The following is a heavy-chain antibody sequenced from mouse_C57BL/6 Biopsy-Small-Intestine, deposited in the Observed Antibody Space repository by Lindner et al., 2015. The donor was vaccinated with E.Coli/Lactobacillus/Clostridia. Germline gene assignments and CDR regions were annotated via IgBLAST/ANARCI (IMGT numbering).Heavy chain of an antibody. J-gene: IGHJ1*03. CDR1: GYTFTSYG. V-gene: IGHV1-81*01. CDR2: IYPRSGNT. CDR3: ARWGDV. Sequence: VQLQESGAEAGEGLGASVKLSCKASGYTFTSYGISWVKQRTGQGLEWIGEIYPRSGNTYYNEKFKGKATFTADTSSNTAYMQLSSLTTEDSAIYYCARWGDVWGTGTTVTVSS.